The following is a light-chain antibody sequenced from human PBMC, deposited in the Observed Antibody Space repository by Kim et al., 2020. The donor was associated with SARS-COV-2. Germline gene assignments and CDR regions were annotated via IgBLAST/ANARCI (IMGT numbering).Light chain of an antibody. V-gene: IGKV1-8*01. Sequence: ASTGDRVTITCRASQGISSYLAWYQQKPGKATKLLIYAASTLQSGVPSRFSGSGSGTDFTLTISCLQSEDFATYYCQQYYSYPLAFGQGTKVDIK. CDR3: QQYYSYPLA. CDR2: AAS. CDR1: QGISSY. J-gene: IGKJ1*01.